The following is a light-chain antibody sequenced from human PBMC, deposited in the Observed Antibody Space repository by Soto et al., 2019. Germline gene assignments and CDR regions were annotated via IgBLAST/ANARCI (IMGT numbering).Light chain of an antibody. V-gene: IGKV1-5*03. Sequence: DIQLTPSPSTLSGSVGDRVHITCRASQTISSWLAWYQQKPGKAPKLLIYKASTLKSGVPSRFSGSGSGTEFTLTISSLQPDDFATYYCQHYNSYSEAFGQGTKVDI. CDR1: QTISSW. J-gene: IGKJ1*01. CDR3: QHYNSYSEA. CDR2: KAS.